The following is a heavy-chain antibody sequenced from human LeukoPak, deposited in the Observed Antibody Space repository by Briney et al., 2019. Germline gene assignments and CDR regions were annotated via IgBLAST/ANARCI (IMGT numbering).Heavy chain of an antibody. D-gene: IGHD5-18*01. V-gene: IGHV3-48*01. CDR2: ISSSGSTR. Sequence: GGSLRLSCAASGFTVSSNYMSWVRQAPGKGLEWVSYISSSGSTRYYADSVKGRFTISRDNAKNSLYLQMNSLRAEDTAVYYCARSPDTAMVVYYYYYMDVWGKGTTVTVSS. J-gene: IGHJ6*03. CDR1: GFTVSSNY. CDR3: ARSPDTAMVVYYYYYMDV.